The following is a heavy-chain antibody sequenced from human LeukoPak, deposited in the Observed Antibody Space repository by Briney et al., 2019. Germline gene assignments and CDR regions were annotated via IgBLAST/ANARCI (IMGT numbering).Heavy chain of an antibody. D-gene: IGHD6-13*01. CDR2: ISAYNGNT. V-gene: IGHV1-18*01. Sequence: GASVKVSCKASGYTFTSYGISWVRQAPGQGLEWMGWISAYNGNTNYAQKFQGRVTITRNTSISTAYMELSSLRSEDTAVYYCASGAAAGPYAYYMDVWGKGTTVTVSS. CDR1: GYTFTSYG. CDR3: ASGAAAGPYAYYMDV. J-gene: IGHJ6*03.